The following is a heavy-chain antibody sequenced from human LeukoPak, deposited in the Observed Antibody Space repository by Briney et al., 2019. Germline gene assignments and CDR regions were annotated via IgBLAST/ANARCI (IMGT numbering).Heavy chain of an antibody. CDR1: GDSVSSNSAA. J-gene: IGHJ6*02. D-gene: IGHD6-13*01. CDR2: TYYRSKWYN. V-gene: IGHV6-1*01. Sequence: SQTLSLTCAISGDSVSSNSAAWNWIRRSPSRGLEWLGRTYYRSKWYNDYAVSVKSRITINPDTSKNQFSLQLNSVTPEDTAVYYCARDPIAAAARYYYYYGMDVWGQGTTVTVSS. CDR3: ARDPIAAAARYYYYYGMDV.